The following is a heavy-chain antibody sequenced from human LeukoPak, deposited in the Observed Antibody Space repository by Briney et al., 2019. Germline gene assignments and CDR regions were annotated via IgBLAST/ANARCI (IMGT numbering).Heavy chain of an antibody. D-gene: IGHD6-13*01. CDR3: TTAHQQMLGMDV. J-gene: IGHJ6*02. CDR1: GFTFSNAW. Sequence: GSLRLSCAASGFTFSNAWMSWVRQAPGKGLEWVGRIKSKTDGGTTDYAAPVKGRFTISRDDSKNTLYLQMNSLKTEDTAVYYCTTAHQQMLGMDVWGQGTTVTVSS. V-gene: IGHV3-15*01. CDR2: IKSKTDGGTT.